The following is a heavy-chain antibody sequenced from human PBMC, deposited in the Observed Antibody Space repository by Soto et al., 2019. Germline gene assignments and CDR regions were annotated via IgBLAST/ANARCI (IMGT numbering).Heavy chain of an antibody. D-gene: IGHD6-6*01. Sequence: SETRCLTCTVSGGSISRYYWSWIRQPPGKGLEWIGYIYDSGSTNYNPSLKSRVTISVDTSKNQFSLKLTSVTAADSAVYYCAAPPRYWGQGTLVTVSS. CDR1: GGSISRYY. J-gene: IGHJ4*02. CDR3: AAPPRY. V-gene: IGHV4-59*01. CDR2: IYDSGST.